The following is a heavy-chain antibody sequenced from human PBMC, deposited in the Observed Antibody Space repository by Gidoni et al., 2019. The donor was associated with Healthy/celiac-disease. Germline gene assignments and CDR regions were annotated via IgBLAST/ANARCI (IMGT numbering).Heavy chain of an antibody. V-gene: IGHV3-43*01. Sequence: EVQPVVSGGVVVQPGGSLGLPCAASGLHFDCYTMHWVRQAPGKGLEWVSLISWDGGSTYYADSVKGRFTISRDNSKNSLYLQMNSLRTEDTALYYCAKASIAASYYYYYGMDVWGQGTTVTVSS. CDR3: AKASIAASYYYYYGMDV. CDR1: GLHFDCYT. J-gene: IGHJ6*02. D-gene: IGHD6-13*01. CDR2: ISWDGGST.